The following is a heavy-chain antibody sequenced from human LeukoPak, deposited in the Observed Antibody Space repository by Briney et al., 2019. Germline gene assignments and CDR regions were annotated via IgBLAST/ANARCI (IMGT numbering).Heavy chain of an antibody. CDR3: AKAGGSGSYYNHMDY. D-gene: IGHD3-10*01. J-gene: IGHJ4*02. Sequence: GGSLRLSCAASGFTFDDYAMHWVRQAPGRGLEWVSGIGWKSDRIGYADSAKGRFTISRDNAKNSLYLQMNSLRAEDTALYYCAKAGGSGSYYNHMDYWGQGTLVTVSS. CDR1: GFTFDDYA. CDR2: IGWKSDRI. V-gene: IGHV3-9*01.